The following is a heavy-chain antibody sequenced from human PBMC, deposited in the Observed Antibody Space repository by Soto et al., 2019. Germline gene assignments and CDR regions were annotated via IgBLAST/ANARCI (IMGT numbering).Heavy chain of an antibody. V-gene: IGHV3-23*01. D-gene: IGHD3-10*01. CDR1: GFAFNNYA. Sequence: EVELLESGGGLVQPGGSLRLSCAGSGFAFNNYAVSWVRQAPGKGLEWLSASSGSGGSTRYADSVKGRFTVSRDNSKNPLYMQMNSLRAEDTAVYYCAKDPHYGSWSYQRGIFDYWGHGTLVIVSS. CDR2: SSGSGGST. J-gene: IGHJ4*01. CDR3: AKDPHYGSWSYQRGIFDY.